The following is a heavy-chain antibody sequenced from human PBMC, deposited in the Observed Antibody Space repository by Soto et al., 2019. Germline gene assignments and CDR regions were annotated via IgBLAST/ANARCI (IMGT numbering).Heavy chain of an antibody. CDR3: ARDGERHNWNNFDY. J-gene: IGHJ4*02. D-gene: IGHD1-20*01. V-gene: IGHV1-69*01. Sequence: QVQLVQSGAEVKKPGSSVKVSCKASGGTFSSYAISWVRQAPGQGLEWMGGITPIFGTANYAQKFQGRVTITADESTSTAYMELSSLRSEDTAVYYCARDGERHNWNNFDYWGQGTLVTVSS. CDR1: GGTFSSYA. CDR2: ITPIFGTA.